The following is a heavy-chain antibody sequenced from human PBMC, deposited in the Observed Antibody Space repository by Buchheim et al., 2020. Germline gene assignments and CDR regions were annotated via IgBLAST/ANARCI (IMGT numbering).Heavy chain of an antibody. J-gene: IGHJ4*02. Sequence: EVQLLESGGGLVQPGGSLRLSCAASGFTFSRYAMSWVRQAPGKGLEWVSGISGSGVSTYYADSVKGRFTISRDNSKNTLYLQMNSLRAEDTAVYYCAKWTKRTYYYDSSGYSNFDYWGQGTL. CDR1: GFTFSRYA. V-gene: IGHV3-23*01. CDR3: AKWTKRTYYYDSSGYSNFDY. D-gene: IGHD3-22*01. CDR2: ISGSGVST.